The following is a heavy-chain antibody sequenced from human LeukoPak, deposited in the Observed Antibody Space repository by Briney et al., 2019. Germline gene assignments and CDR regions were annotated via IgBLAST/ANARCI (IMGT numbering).Heavy chain of an antibody. CDR1: GFTFSRNS. Sequence: PGGSLRLSCAASGFTFSRNSMVWVRQAPGKGLEWLSSISSSADTIYYADSVKGRFTISRDNAKNSLYLQMISLRAEDTAVYYCAGDRCDGDCRDWDYWGQGTLVTVSS. D-gene: IGHD2-21*02. J-gene: IGHJ4*02. CDR2: ISSSADTI. CDR3: AGDRCDGDCRDWDY. V-gene: IGHV3-48*04.